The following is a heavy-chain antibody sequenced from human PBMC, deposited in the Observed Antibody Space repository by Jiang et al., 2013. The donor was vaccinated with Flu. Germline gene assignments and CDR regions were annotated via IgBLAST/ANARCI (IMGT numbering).Heavy chain of an antibody. CDR3: ARENSGIAAGGPYYFDY. CDR1: GFTVSTNY. CDR2: IYTGSGT. D-gene: IGHD6-13*01. Sequence: VQLVESGGGLVQPGDSLRLSCVASGFTVSTNYMNWVRQAPGKGLEWVSVIYTGSGTYYADSVKGRFTISRDNSKNTLHLQMNSLRAEDTAVYYCARENSGIAAGGPYYFDYWGQGTLVTVSS. V-gene: IGHV3-66*01. J-gene: IGHJ4*02.